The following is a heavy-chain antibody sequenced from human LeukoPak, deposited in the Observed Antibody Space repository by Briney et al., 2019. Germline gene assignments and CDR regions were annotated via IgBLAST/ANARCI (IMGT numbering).Heavy chain of an antibody. CDR1: GGSISSGGYS. Sequence: SQTLSLTCAVSGGSISSGGYSWSWIRQPPGKGLEWIGYIFYSGSANYDPSLKSRVTISVDTSKNQFSLKLSSVTAADTAVYYCARSNSYYGMDVWGQGTTVTVSS. V-gene: IGHV4-30-4*07. CDR2: IFYSGSA. D-gene: IGHD4-11*01. J-gene: IGHJ6*02. CDR3: ARSNSYYGMDV.